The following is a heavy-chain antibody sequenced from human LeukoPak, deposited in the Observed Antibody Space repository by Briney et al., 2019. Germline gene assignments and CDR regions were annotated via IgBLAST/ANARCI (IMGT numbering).Heavy chain of an antibody. J-gene: IGHJ6*02. D-gene: IGHD2-2*01. CDR1: GGSISSYY. CDR2: IYYSGST. Sequence: SETLSLTCTVSGGSISSYYWSWIRQPPGKGLEWIGYIYYSGSTNYNPSLKSRVTISVDTSKNQFSLKLSSVTAADTAVYYCARDNRYCSSTSCYDDYYYGMDVWGQGTTVTVS. CDR3: ARDNRYCSSTSCYDDYYYGMDV. V-gene: IGHV4-59*01.